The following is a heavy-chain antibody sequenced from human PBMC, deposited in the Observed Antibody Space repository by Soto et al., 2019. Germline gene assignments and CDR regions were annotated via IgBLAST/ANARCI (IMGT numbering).Heavy chain of an antibody. J-gene: IGHJ4*02. D-gene: IGHD6-19*01. CDR1: GYTFTSYY. CDR3: AREALYSSGLKEAIDF. CDR2: INPSGGST. Sequence: ASVKVSCKASGYTFTSYYMHWVRQAPGQGLEWMGIINPSGGSTTYAQKFQGRVTMTRDTSTSTVYMELSSLRSEDTAVYYCAREALYSSGLKEAIDFWGQGTLVTVSS. V-gene: IGHV1-46*03.